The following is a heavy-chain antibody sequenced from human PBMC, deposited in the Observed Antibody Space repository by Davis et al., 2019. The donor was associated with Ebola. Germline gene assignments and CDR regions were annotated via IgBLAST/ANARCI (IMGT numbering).Heavy chain of an antibody. CDR3: ARNISGFGYFDY. CDR2: IYYSGTT. CDR1: GGSITSGDYY. Sequence: PSETLSLTCTVSGGSITSGDYYWSWIRQPPGKGLEWIGYIYYSGTTYYNPTLKSRLIMSVDTSKNQFSLELTSVSAADTAIYYCARNISGFGYFDYWGPGTLIAVSS. V-gene: IGHV4-30-4*08. J-gene: IGHJ4*02. D-gene: IGHD5-12*01.